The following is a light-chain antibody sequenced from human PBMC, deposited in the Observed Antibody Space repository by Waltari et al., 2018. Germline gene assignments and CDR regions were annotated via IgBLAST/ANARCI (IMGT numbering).Light chain of an antibody. J-gene: IGLJ2*01. CDR1: SRVAGNHNR. CDR2: AVS. V-gene: IGLV2-23*02. CDR3: SSYAGSSKGV. Sequence: QSALNHPAPASGSPGPSTTIPSTATSRVAGNHNRVAWYQQHPGKAPKLMIYAVSKRPSGVSDRFSGSKSGDMASLTISGLQPEDEAEYFCSSYAGSSKGVFGGGTKVTVL.